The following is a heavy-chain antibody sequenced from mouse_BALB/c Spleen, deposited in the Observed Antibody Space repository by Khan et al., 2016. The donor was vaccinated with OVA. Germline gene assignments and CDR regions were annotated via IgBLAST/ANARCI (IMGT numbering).Heavy chain of an antibody. Sequence: EVELVESGGGLVQPGGSRKLSCAASGFTFIDYGMAWVRQTPGKGPEWIAFISSLAYSIYYAATVTGRFTISRENAKNTLYLEMSSLRSDDTAMYYCARGGFAYWGQGTLVTVSA. CDR3: ARGGFAY. CDR1: GFTFIDYG. V-gene: IGHV5-15*02. CDR2: ISSLAYSI. J-gene: IGHJ3*01.